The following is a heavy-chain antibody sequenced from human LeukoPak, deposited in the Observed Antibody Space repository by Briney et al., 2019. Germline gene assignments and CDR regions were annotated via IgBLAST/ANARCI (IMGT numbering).Heavy chain of an antibody. CDR3: ARALEGTTGRFDY. Sequence: SETLPLTCTVSGGSISSYYWGWIRQPPGKGLEWIGNIYHSGSISYNPSLKSRVTISVDTSKNQFSLKLTSVTAADTAVYYCARALEGTTGRFDYWGQGTLVTVSS. V-gene: IGHV4-38-2*02. CDR1: GGSISSYY. D-gene: IGHD1-7*01. J-gene: IGHJ4*02. CDR2: IYHSGSI.